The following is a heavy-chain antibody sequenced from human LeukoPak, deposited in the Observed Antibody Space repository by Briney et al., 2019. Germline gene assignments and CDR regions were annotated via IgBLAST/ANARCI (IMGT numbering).Heavy chain of an antibody. CDR1: GFTFSSYW. CDR2: IKQDGSEK. D-gene: IGHD3-10*01. J-gene: IGHJ3*02. V-gene: IGHV3-7*03. CDR3: TTDSFAYGSGNAFDI. Sequence: GGSLRLSCAASGFTFSSYWMSWVRQAPGKGLEWVANIKQDGSEKYYVDSVKGRFTISRDNAKNSLYLQMNSLRAEDTAVYYCTTDSFAYGSGNAFDIWGQGTMVTVSS.